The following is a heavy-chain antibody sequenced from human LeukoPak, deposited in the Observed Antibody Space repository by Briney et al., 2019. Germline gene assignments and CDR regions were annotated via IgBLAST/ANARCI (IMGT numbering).Heavy chain of an antibody. CDR3: ARRARGDYSNSYYMDV. Sequence: SETLSLTYTVSGGSISSSSYYWGWIRQPPGKGLEWIGSIYYRGSTYYNPSLKSRVTISVDTSKNQFSLKLSSVTAADTAVYYCARRARGDYSNSYYMDVWGKGTTVTVSS. D-gene: IGHD4-11*01. V-gene: IGHV4-39*01. CDR2: IYYRGST. CDR1: GGSISSSSYY. J-gene: IGHJ6*03.